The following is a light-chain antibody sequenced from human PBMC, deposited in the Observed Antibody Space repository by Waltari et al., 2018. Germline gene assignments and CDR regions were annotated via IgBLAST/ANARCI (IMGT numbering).Light chain of an antibody. CDR3: MQSTQDLRT. CDR1: QSLLYSNGNTY. CDR2: KVS. Sequence: IVITQTPLSLAVTPGETASISCRSSQSLLYSNGNTYLHWYFKKPGQSPRLLIYKVSNRKLWVPDRFSGSGAVTDFTLKISRVEPEDVGIYYCMQSTQDLRTFGQGTKVEIK. J-gene: IGKJ1*01. V-gene: IGKV2D-29*02.